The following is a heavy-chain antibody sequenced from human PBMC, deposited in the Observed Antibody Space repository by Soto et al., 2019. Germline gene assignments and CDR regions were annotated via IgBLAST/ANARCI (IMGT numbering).Heavy chain of an antibody. V-gene: IGHV5-51*01. CDR1: GYNFAVYW. J-gene: IGHJ3*02. D-gene: IGHD1-1*01. CDR3: ARGWKVAGDAFDI. Sequence: GESRKISCXGSGYNFAVYWIGWVRQMPGKGLEWMGMIYPGDSDTRYSPSFQGQVTISVDKSISTAYLQWSSLKASDTAMYYCARGWKVAGDAFDIWGQGTMVTVSS. CDR2: IYPGDSDT.